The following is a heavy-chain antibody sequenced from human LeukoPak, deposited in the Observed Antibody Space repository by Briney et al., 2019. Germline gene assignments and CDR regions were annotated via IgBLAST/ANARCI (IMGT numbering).Heavy chain of an antibody. CDR2: INPNSGGT. J-gene: IGHJ4*02. V-gene: IGHV1-2*02. CDR1: GYTFTGYY. D-gene: IGHD6-19*01. CDR3: ARTVQWVVTSXDFDX. Sequence: GASVKVSCKASGYTFTGYYMHWVRQAPGQGLEWMGWINPNSGGTNYAQKFQGRVTMTRDTSISTAYMELSRLRSDDTAVYYCARTVQWVVTSXDFDXXGQGTLVTVS.